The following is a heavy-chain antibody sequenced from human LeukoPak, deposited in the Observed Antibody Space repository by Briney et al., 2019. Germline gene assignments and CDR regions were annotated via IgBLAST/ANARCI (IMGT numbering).Heavy chain of an antibody. V-gene: IGHV3-7*01. Sequence: GGSLRLSCAASGFTFSSYWMTWVRQAPGKGLEWVASIKQDGSEKYYVDSVKGRFTISRDNARNSLYLQMSSLRADDTAVYYCARDGAFRIYDYWGQGSLVIVSS. D-gene: IGHD3-3*02. J-gene: IGHJ4*02. CDR2: IKQDGSEK. CDR3: ARDGAFRIYDY. CDR1: GFTFSSYW.